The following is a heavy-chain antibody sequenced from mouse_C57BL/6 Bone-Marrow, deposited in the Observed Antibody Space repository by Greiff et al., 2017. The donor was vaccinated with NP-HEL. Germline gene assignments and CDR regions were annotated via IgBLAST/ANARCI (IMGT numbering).Heavy chain of an antibody. J-gene: IGHJ4*01. CDR3: TLYYGNYTYAMDY. CDR2: IDPENGDT. D-gene: IGHD2-1*01. V-gene: IGHV14-4*01. Sequence: VQLQQSGAELVRPGASVKLSCTASGFNIKDDYMHWVKQRPEQGLEWIGWIDPENGDTEYASKFQGKATITADTSSNTAYLQLSSLTSEDTAVYYCTLYYGNYTYAMDYWGQGTSVTVSS. CDR1: GFNIKDDY.